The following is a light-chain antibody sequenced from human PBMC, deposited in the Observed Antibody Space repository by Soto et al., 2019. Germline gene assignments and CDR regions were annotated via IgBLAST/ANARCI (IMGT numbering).Light chain of an antibody. CDR3: MQSLQTPFT. Sequence: IVMTQSPLSLPVTPGEPASMSCRSSRSLLNTTGYNSLNWYLQRPGQSPQLLIYLGSNRASGVPGRFSGSGSGTDFTLRISRVEAEDVGSYFCMQSLQTPFTFGQGTKLDIK. CDR1: RSLLNTTGYNS. J-gene: IGKJ2*01. CDR2: LGS. V-gene: IGKV2-28*01.